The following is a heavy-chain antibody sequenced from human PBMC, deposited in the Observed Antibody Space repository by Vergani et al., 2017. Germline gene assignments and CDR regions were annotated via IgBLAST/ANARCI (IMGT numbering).Heavy chain of an antibody. V-gene: IGHV4-61*02. J-gene: IGHJ4*02. Sequence: QVQLQESGPGLVKPSQTLSLTCTVSGGSISSGNYYWSWIRQPVGKGLEWIGRIYTSGSTNYNPSLKSRVTISIDTSKNQFSLKLNSVTAADTAVYYCARVDYGSGRQFDYWGQGTLVTVSS. CDR2: IYTSGST. CDR1: GGSISSGNYY. D-gene: IGHD3-10*01. CDR3: ARVDYGSGRQFDY.